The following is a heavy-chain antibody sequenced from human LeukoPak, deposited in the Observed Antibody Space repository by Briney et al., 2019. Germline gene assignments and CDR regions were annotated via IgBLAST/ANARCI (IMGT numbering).Heavy chain of an antibody. J-gene: IGHJ3*02. D-gene: IGHD3-10*01. V-gene: IGHV5-10-1*01. Sequence: GESLKISCQGSGYSFTNYWISWVRQMSGKGLEWMGRIDPDDSYTKDSPSFQGHVTISVDNSISTAYMQWSSLKASDTAIYYCARHAGDGGAFDIWGQGTMVTVSS. CDR2: IDPDDSYT. CDR1: GYSFTNYW. CDR3: ARHAGDGGAFDI.